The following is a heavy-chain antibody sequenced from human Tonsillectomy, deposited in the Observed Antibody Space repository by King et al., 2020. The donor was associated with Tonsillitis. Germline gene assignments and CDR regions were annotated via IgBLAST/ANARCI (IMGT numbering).Heavy chain of an antibody. CDR3: AGNGGYFDWYPYYFDY. CDR2: ISADNGNT. Sequence: VQLVESGAEVKKPGASVKVSCKSSGYTFTSYGISWVRQAPGQGLEWMGWISADNGNTNYAQKLQYRVTMTTDTSTSTAYMSLRSLRSDDTAVYYCAGNGGYFDWYPYYFDYWGQGTLVTVSS. D-gene: IGHD3-9*01. J-gene: IGHJ4*02. CDR1: GYTFTSYG. V-gene: IGHV1-18*01.